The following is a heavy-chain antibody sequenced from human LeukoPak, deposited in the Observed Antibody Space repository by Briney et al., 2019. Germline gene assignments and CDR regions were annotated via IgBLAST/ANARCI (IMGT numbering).Heavy chain of an antibody. D-gene: IGHD4-17*01. CDR1: GGSISSYY. Sequence: SETLSLTCTVSGGSISSYYWSWIRQPPGKELEWIGYIYYSGSTNYNPSLKSRVTISVDTSKNQFSLKLSSVTAADTAVYYCASEVAVTTSGDAFDIWGQGTMVTVSS. CDR3: ASEVAVTTSGDAFDI. CDR2: IYYSGST. J-gene: IGHJ3*02. V-gene: IGHV4-59*01.